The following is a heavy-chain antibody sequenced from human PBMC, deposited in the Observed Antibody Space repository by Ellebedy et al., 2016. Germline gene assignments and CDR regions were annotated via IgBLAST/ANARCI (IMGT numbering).Heavy chain of an antibody. J-gene: IGHJ5*02. CDR1: GFTFSSYG. Sequence: GGSLRLXXAASGFTFSSYGMHWVRQAPGKGLEWVAVISYDGSNKYYADSVKGRFTISRDNSKNTLYLQMNSLRAEDTAVYYCARGSYSSSGVFDPWGQGTLVTVSS. V-gene: IGHV3-30*03. CDR3: ARGSYSSSGVFDP. D-gene: IGHD6-6*01. CDR2: ISYDGSNK.